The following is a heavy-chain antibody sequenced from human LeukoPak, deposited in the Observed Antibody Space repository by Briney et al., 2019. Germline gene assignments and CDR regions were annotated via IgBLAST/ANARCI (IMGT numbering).Heavy chain of an antibody. D-gene: IGHD1-26*01. V-gene: IGHV3-53*01. CDR3: AREGDEDNDAFDI. CDR1: GFTVSSNY. CDR2: IYSGGST. J-gene: IGHJ3*02. Sequence: GGSLRLSCAASGFTVSSNYMSWVRQAPGKGLEWVSVIYSGGSTYYADSVKGRFTISRDISKNTLYLQMNSLRAEDTAVYYCAREGDEDNDAFDIWGQGTMVTVSS.